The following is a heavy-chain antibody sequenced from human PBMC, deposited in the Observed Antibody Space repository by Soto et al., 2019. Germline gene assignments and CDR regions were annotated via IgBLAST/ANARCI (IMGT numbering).Heavy chain of an antibody. Sequence: PGGSLRLSCAASGLTFSNYAMSWVRQAPGKGLEWVSGISGSGDSTYYADSVKGRFTISRDNSKNTLYLQMNSLRAEDTAVYYCAKVHYYDSSAYSRYGFWGQGPRVTVPS. D-gene: IGHD3-22*01. CDR3: AKVHYYDSSAYSRYGF. CDR1: GLTFSNYA. J-gene: IGHJ1*01. V-gene: IGHV3-23*01. CDR2: ISGSGDST.